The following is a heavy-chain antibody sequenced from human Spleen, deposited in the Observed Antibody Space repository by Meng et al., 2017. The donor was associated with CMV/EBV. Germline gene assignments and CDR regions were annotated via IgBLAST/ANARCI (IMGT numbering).Heavy chain of an antibody. J-gene: IGHJ4*02. CDR2: ISGSGGST. D-gene: IGHD3-3*01. V-gene: IGHV3-23*01. CDR3: AKADALYYDFWSGLGFFDY. Sequence: LRTYSMSWVRQAPGQGLEWVSAISGSGGSTYYADSVKGRFTISRDNSKNTLYLQMNSLRAEDTAVYYCAKADALYYDFWSGLGFFDYWGQGTLVTVSS. CDR1: LRTYS.